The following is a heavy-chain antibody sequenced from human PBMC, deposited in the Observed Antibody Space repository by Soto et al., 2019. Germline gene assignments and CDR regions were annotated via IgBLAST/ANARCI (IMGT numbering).Heavy chain of an antibody. CDR3: AKEPLSSGTPWFDP. CDR2: ISGNGPNT. J-gene: IGHJ5*02. D-gene: IGHD3-22*01. V-gene: IGHV3-23*01. CDR1: GFTFRNYP. Sequence: GGSLRLSCAAAGFTFRNYPMSWVRQAPGKGLEWVAAISGNGPNTYYADSVKGRFTISRDNSMNTLYLQMNSLRAEDTAVYYCAKEPLSSGTPWFDPWGQGTLVTVSS.